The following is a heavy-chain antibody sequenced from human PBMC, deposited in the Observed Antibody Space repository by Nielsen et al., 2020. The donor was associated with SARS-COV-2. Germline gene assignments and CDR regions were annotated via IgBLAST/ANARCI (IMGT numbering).Heavy chain of an antibody. CDR3: ARVQWSSGRFRLDY. CDR2: IYYSGRT. CDR1: GGSLSTYY. Sequence: SETLSLTCTVSGGSLSTYYWSWIRQPPGKGLEWIGYIYYSGRTNYNPSLKSRVTISVDTSKNQFSLKLSSVTAADTAVYYCARVQWSSGRFRLDYWGQGTLVTVSS. J-gene: IGHJ4*02. D-gene: IGHD3-10*01. V-gene: IGHV4-59*01.